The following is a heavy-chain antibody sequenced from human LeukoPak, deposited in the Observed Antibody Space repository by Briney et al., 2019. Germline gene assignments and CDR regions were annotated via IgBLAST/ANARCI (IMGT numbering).Heavy chain of an antibody. D-gene: IGHD6-25*01. Sequence: SETLSLTCTVSGGSVSSGSYYWSWIRQPPGEGLEWIGYIYYSGSTNYNPSLKSRVTISVDTSKNQFSLKLSSVTAADTAVYYCARGSSQRLGPFDYWGQGTLVTVSS. CDR1: GGSVSSGSYY. CDR2: IYYSGST. CDR3: ARGSSQRLGPFDY. V-gene: IGHV4-61*01. J-gene: IGHJ4*02.